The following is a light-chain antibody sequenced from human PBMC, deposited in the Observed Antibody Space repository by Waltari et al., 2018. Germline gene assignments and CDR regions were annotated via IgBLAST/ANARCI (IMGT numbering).Light chain of an antibody. V-gene: IGKV2-29*02. CDR2: RVS. CDR3: MQALETPWT. J-gene: IGKJ1*01. Sequence: DIMMTQTPLSLSVTPGEPASISCRSSQSLLHSLGNTYLYWYLQKPGQPPRLLIYRVSNRVSGGPDRFTGSGSGTYFTLNISRVEAEDVGVYYCMQALETPWTFGQGTKVEIK. CDR1: QSLLHSLGNTY.